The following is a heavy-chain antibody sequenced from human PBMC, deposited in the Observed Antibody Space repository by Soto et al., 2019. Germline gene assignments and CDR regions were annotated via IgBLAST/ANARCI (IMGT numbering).Heavy chain of an antibody. Sequence: EVQLVESGGGLVQPGGSLRLSCAASGFTVSSNYMNWVRQAPGKGLEWVSVIYSGGDTYYADSVKGRFTIFRDNSKNTVYLQLNSLRVEDTAVYYCARGSGYIIDYWGQGTLVTVSS. D-gene: IGHD5-12*01. CDR2: IYSGGDT. CDR3: ARGSGYIIDY. J-gene: IGHJ4*02. CDR1: GFTVSSNY. V-gene: IGHV3-66*01.